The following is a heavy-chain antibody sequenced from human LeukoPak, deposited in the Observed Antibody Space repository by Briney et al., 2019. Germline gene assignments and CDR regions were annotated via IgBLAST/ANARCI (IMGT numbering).Heavy chain of an antibody. D-gene: IGHD6-13*01. CDR3: ARQRIAAAVDAFDI. V-gene: IGHV5-51*01. CDR2: IYPGDSDT. Sequence: GESLKISCKGSGYSFTSYWIGWVRQMPGKGLEWMGIIYPGDSDTRYSPSFQGQVTISADKSISTAYLQWGSLKASDTAMCYCARQRIAAAVDAFDIWGQGTMVTVSS. J-gene: IGHJ3*02. CDR1: GYSFTSYW.